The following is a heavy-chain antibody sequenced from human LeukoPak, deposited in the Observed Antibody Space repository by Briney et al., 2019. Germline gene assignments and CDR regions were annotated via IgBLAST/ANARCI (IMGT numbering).Heavy chain of an antibody. D-gene: IGHD3-10*01. V-gene: IGHV3-7*03. CDR3: ARDRATSMARYLADYYFDY. CDR1: GFTFSSYW. CDR2: IKQDGSEK. J-gene: IGHJ4*02. Sequence: PGGSLRLSCAASGFTFSSYWMSWVRQAPGKGLEWVANIKQDGSEKYYVDSVKGRFTISRDNAKNSLYLQMNSLGAEDTAVYYCARDRATSMARYLADYYFDYWGQGTLVTVSS.